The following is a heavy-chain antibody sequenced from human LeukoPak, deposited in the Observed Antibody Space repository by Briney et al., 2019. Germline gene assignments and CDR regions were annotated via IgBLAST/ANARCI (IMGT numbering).Heavy chain of an antibody. Sequence: GGSLRLSCAASGFTFSSYSMNWVRQAPGKGLEWVSSISSSSSYIYYADSVKGRFTISRDNAKNLLYLQMNSLRAEDTAVYYCARERWDYSIDYWGQGTLVTVSS. J-gene: IGHJ4*02. CDR3: ARERWDYSIDY. D-gene: IGHD4-11*01. CDR1: GFTFSSYS. CDR2: ISSSSSYI. V-gene: IGHV3-21*01.